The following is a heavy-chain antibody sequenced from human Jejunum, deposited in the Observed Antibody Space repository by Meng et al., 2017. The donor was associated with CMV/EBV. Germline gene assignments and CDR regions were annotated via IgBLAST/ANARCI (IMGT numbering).Heavy chain of an antibody. D-gene: IGHD1-26*01. J-gene: IGHJ6*02. CDR2: SSGSGDST. V-gene: IGHV3-23*01. CDR1: FTFSNYA. Sequence: FTFSNYAMNWVRQAPGKGPEWVSGSSGSGDSTYYPDSVKGRFTISRDNSKNTLYLQMNSLRAEDTAVYYCAKGGSGSYPTYGMDVWGQGTTVTVSS. CDR3: AKGGSGSYPTYGMDV.